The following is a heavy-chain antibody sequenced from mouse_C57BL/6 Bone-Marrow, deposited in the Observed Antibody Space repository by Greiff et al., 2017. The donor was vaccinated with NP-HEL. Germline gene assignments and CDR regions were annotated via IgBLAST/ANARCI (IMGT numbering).Heavy chain of an antibody. CDR2: ISDGGSYT. D-gene: IGHD2-2*01. Sequence: EVQRVESGGGLVKPGGSLKLSCAASGFTFSSYAMSWVRQTPEKRLEWVATISDGGSYTYYPDNVKGRFTISRDNAKNHLYLQLSHLKSEDAALYYCARRNGSYWDLDDWGTGTTVTVSS. V-gene: IGHV5-4*01. J-gene: IGHJ1*03. CDR1: GFTFSSYA. CDR3: ARRNGSYWDLDD.